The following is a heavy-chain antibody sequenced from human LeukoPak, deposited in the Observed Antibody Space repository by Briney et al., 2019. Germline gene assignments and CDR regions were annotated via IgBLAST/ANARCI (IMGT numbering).Heavy chain of an antibody. CDR2: ISTYNGNT. CDR1: GYTFTNYG. CDR3: ARVLLEWGWYWFDY. Sequence: ASVKVSCKASGYTFTNYGISWVRQAPGQGLEWMGWISTYNGNTNYAQKLQGRVTMTTDTSTSTAYMELRRLRSDDTAVYYCARVLLEWGWYWFDYWGQGTLVTVSS. D-gene: IGHD6-19*01. V-gene: IGHV1-18*01. J-gene: IGHJ4*02.